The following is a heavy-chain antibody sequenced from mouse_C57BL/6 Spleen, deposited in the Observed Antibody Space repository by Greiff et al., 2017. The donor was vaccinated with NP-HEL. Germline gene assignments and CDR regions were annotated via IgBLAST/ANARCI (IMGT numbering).Heavy chain of an antibody. V-gene: IGHV14-4*01. CDR2: IDPENGDT. D-gene: IGHD2-4*01. J-gene: IGHJ3*01. CDR3: AREWDDYDAAWFAY. Sequence: VQLQQSGAELVRPGASVKLSCTASGFNIKDDYMHWVKQRPEQGLEWIGWIDPENGDTEYASKFQGKATITADTSSNTAYLQLSSLTSEDTAVYFCAREWDDYDAAWFAYWGQGTLVTVSA. CDR1: GFNIKDDY.